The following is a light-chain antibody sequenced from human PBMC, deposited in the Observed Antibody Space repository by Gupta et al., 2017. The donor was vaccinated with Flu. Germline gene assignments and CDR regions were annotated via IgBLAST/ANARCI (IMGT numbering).Light chain of an antibody. CDR3: QQSDNNPWT. CDR1: QSISNY. V-gene: IGKV1-39*01. CDR2: AAS. Sequence: PSSLSASVGGRVTITCRASQSISNYLNWYQQKPGKAPKLQIYAASNLQSGVPSRFSGSGSGTDFTLTISRLQPEDFAAYYCQQSDNNPWTFGQGTKVEIK. J-gene: IGKJ1*01.